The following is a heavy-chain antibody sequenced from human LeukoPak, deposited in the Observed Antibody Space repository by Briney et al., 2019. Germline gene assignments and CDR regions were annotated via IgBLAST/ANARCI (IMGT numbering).Heavy chain of an antibody. CDR2: ISHDGSSK. Sequence: GGSLRLSCAASGFTFSNHGMHWVRQAPGKGLEWVAVISHDGSSKYYADSVKGRFTISRDNSKNTLFLQMDSLATEDTAVYFCARVDWEGSGTYYFDSWGQGTLVTVSS. CDR3: ARVDWEGSGTYYFDS. V-gene: IGHV3-30-3*01. D-gene: IGHD1-26*01. J-gene: IGHJ4*02. CDR1: GFTFSNHG.